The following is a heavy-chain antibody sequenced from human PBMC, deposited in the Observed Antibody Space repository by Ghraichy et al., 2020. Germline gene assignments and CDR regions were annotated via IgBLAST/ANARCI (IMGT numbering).Heavy chain of an antibody. Sequence: GGSLRLSCAASGFTFSSYSMHWVRQAPGKGLGWVSSISSKGHYLYYADSMKGRFTISRDNAKNSLYLRINSLTAEDSAVYYCARERLYYYDGSGHYYFDCWGQGTLVTVSS. V-gene: IGHV3-21*01. CDR3: ARERLYYYDGSGHYYFDC. CDR2: ISSKGHYL. J-gene: IGHJ4*02. CDR1: GFTFSSYS. D-gene: IGHD3-22*01.